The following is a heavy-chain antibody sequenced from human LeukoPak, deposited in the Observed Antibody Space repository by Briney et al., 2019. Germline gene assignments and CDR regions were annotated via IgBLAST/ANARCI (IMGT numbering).Heavy chain of an antibody. V-gene: IGHV3-23*01. D-gene: IGHD4-17*01. CDR3: AKDRSGADLTTCWFDP. Sequence: PGGSLRLSCAASGFTFSSYGTSWVRQAPGKGLEWVSVISGSGGSTYYADSVKGRFTISRDNSKNTLYLQMNSLRAEDTAVYYCAKDRSGADLTTCWFDPWGQGTLVTVSS. J-gene: IGHJ5*02. CDR1: GFTFSSYG. CDR2: ISGSGGST.